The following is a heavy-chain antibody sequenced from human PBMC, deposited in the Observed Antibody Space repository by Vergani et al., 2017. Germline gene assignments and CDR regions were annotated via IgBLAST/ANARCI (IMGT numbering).Heavy chain of an antibody. J-gene: IGHJ4*02. CDR2: ISGSGGST. CDR3: AKDRASRVGATYFDY. Sequence: EVQLLESGGGLVQPGGSLRLSCAASGFTFSRYSMSWVRQAPGKGLEWVSAISGSGGSTSYADSVKGRFTYYADSVKGRFTISRDKSKNTLYLQMNSLRDEDTAVYYCAKDRASRVGATYFDYWGQGTLVTVSS. V-gene: IGHV3-23*01. D-gene: IGHD1-26*01. CDR1: GFTFSRYS.